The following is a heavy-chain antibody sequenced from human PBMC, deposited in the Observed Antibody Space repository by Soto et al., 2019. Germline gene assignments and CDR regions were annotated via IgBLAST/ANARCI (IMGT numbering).Heavy chain of an antibody. Sequence: SETLSLTCAVYGGSFSGYYWSWIRQPPGKGLEWIGEINHSGSTNYNPSLKGRLTISVDTSRNQFSLKLSSVTAADTAMYYCARPKTIGAAAGKGWFDPWGQGTLVTVSS. V-gene: IGHV4-34*01. J-gene: IGHJ5*02. CDR3: ARPKTIGAAAGKGWFDP. D-gene: IGHD6-13*01. CDR2: INHSGST. CDR1: GGSFSGYY.